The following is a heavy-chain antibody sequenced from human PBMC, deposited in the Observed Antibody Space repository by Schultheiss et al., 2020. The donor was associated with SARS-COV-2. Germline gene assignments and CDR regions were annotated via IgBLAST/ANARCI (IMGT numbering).Heavy chain of an antibody. CDR3: ARLGAVPIGNWFDP. CDR2: INHSGST. CDR1: GGSFSGYY. J-gene: IGHJ5*02. D-gene: IGHD2-2*01. V-gene: IGHV4-34*01. Sequence: SETLSLTCAVYGGSFSGYYWSWIRQPPGKGLEWIGEINHSGSTNYNPSLKSRVTISVDTSKNQFSLKLSSVTAADTAVYYCARLGAVPIGNWFDPWGQGTRVTVSS.